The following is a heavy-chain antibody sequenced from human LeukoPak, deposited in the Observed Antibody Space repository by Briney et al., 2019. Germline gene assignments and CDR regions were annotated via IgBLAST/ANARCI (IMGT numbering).Heavy chain of an antibody. CDR1: GFTFSSYA. Sequence: PGGSLRLSCAASGFTFSSYAMHWVRQAPGKGLEWVAFISYDGSNIYYADSVKGRFTISRDNSKNTLYLQMNSLRAEDTAVYYCARAGYSSSRYDFWGQGTLVTVSS. J-gene: IGHJ4*02. V-gene: IGHV3-30*04. D-gene: IGHD6-13*01. CDR2: ISYDGSNI. CDR3: ARAGYSSSRYDF.